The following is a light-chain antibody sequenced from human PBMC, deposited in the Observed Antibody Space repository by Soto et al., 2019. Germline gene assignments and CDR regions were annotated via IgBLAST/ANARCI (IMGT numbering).Light chain of an antibody. J-gene: IGKJ4*01. CDR3: LQYHSYPVT. V-gene: IGKV1-16*02. Sequence: DIQMTQSPSSLSASVGDRVTITCRESRDVNSHLAWFQQKPGKAPKSLISAASSLQSGVPLNFSGSGSGTDFTLTISNLQPEDFATYYCLQYHSYPVTFGVGTKVEIK. CDR1: RDVNSH. CDR2: AAS.